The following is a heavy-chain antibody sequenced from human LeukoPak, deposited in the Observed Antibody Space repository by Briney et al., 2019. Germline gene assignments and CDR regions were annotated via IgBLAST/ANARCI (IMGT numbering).Heavy chain of an antibody. CDR1: GYTFTGYY. Sequence: ASVKVSCKASGYTFTGYYMHWVRQAPGQGLEWMGWINPNSGGTNYAQKFQGRVTMTRDTSTSTAYMEPSRLRSDDTAVYYCARADQGYSWGGSSFDYWGQGTLVTVSS. CDR3: ARADQGYSWGGSSFDY. V-gene: IGHV1-2*02. CDR2: INPNSGGT. D-gene: IGHD2-21*01. J-gene: IGHJ4*02.